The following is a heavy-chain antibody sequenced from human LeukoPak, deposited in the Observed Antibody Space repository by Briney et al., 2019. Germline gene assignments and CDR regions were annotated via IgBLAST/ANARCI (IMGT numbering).Heavy chain of an antibody. J-gene: IGHJ4*02. CDR1: GGSISSYY. CDR3: ARGQLKSVTLRY. V-gene: IGHV4-34*01. D-gene: IGHD4-17*01. Sequence: PSETLSLTCTVSGGSISSYYWSWIRQPPGKGLEWIGEINHSGSTNYNPSLKSRVTISVDTSKNQFSLKLSSVTAADTAVYYCARGQLKSVTLRYWGQGTLVTVSS. CDR2: INHSGST.